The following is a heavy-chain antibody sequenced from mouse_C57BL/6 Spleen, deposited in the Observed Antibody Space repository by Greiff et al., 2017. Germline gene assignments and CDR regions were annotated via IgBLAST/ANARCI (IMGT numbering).Heavy chain of an antibody. CDR3: SRGRDDSTNWYFGV. D-gene: IGHD2-5*01. CDR1: GYTFTSYW. V-gene: IGHV1-55*01. Sequence: VQLQQPGAELVKPGASVKMSCKASGYTFTSYWITWVKQRPGQGLEWIGDIYPGSGSTNYNEKFKSKATLTVDTSSSTAYMQLSSLTSEDSAVYYCSRGRDDSTNWYFGVWGTGTTVTAAS. J-gene: IGHJ1*03. CDR2: IYPGSGST.